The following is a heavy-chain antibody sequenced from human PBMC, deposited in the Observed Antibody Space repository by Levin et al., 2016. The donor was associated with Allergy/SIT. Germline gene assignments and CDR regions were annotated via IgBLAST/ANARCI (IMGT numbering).Heavy chain of an antibody. J-gene: IGHJ4*02. Sequence: WIRQPPGKGLEWVGRIKSKTDGGTTDYAAPVKGRFTISRDDSKSTLYLQMNSLKTEDTAVYYCTTEWDYDILTGYFFEANWGQGTLVTVSS. D-gene: IGHD3-9*01. CDR2: IKSKTDGGTT. V-gene: IGHV3-15*01. CDR3: TTEWDYDILTGYFFEAN.